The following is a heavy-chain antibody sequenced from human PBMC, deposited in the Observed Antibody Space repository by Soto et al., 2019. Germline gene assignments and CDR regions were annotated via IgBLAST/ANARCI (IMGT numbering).Heavy chain of an antibody. CDR3: ARGGLYSSSWTYYYYYMDV. D-gene: IGHD6-13*01. CDR2: INHSGST. J-gene: IGHJ6*03. V-gene: IGHV4-34*01. Sequence: SETLSLTCAVYGGSFGGYYWSWIRQPPGKGLEWIGEINHSGSTNYNPSLKSRVTISVDTSKNQFSLKLSSVTAADTAVYYCARGGLYSSSWTYYYYYMDVWGKGTTVTVSS. CDR1: GGSFGGYY.